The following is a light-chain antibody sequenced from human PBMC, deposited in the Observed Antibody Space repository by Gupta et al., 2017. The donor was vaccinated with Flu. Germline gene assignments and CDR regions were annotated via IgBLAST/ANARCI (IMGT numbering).Light chain of an antibody. Sequence: SALTQPASVSASPGQSIIIACTGTSSDAGGYNYVSWYQQHPGKAPKLMIYEVSNRPSGVSNRFSGSKSGNTASLTISGLQAEDEADYYCSSYTSSSTLGVFGTGTKVTVL. J-gene: IGLJ1*01. CDR3: SSYTSSSTLGV. CDR1: SSDAGGYNY. V-gene: IGLV2-14*01. CDR2: EVS.